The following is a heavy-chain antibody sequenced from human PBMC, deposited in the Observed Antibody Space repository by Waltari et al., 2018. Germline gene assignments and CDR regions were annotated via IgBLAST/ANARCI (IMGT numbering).Heavy chain of an antibody. Sequence: QVQLVQSGAEVKKPGASVKVSCKASGYNFTSPYIRWVLQARGQGLEWMGIVNPNDGTIKYAQKFQDRVTMTRDTSTSTVYVELRNLRSEDTAVYYCARVGLMLSNSRGGWFDPWGQGTLVTVFS. D-gene: IGHD2-8*01. CDR2: VNPNDGTI. CDR1: GYNFTSPY. V-gene: IGHV1-46*01. CDR3: ARVGLMLSNSRGGWFDP. J-gene: IGHJ5*02.